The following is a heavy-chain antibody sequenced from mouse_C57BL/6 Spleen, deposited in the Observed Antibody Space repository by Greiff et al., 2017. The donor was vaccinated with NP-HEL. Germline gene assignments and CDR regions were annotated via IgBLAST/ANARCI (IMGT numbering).Heavy chain of an antibody. CDR1: GYTFTSYW. Sequence: QVQLQQPGAELVKPGASVKLSCKASGYTFTSYWMQWVTQRPGKGLEWIGEIDPSDNYNNYNQKFKGKATLTVDTSSSTAYMQLSSLTSEDSAVYYCARGDWDWGQGTTLTVSS. CDR3: ARGDWD. D-gene: IGHD4-1*01. V-gene: IGHV1-50*01. CDR2: IDPSDNYN. J-gene: IGHJ2*01.